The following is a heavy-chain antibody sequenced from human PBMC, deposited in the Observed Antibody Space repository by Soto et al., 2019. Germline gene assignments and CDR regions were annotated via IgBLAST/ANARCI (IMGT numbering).Heavy chain of an antibody. CDR2: IYYSGST. D-gene: IGHD4-17*01. CDR3: ARLYGWATDD. CDR1: GGSIRSYY. J-gene: IGHJ4*02. Sequence: SETLSLTCTVSGGSIRSYYWSWIRQPPGKGLEWIGYIYYSGSTNYNPSLKSRVTISVDTSKNQFSLKLSSVTAADTAVYYCARLYGWATDDWGQGTLVTVDS. V-gene: IGHV4-59*08.